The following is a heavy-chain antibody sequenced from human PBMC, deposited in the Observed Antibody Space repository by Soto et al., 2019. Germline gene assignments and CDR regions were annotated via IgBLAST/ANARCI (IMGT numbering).Heavy chain of an antibody. Sequence: LRLSCAASGFTFSSYAMSWVRQAPGKGLEWVSAISGSGGSTYYADSVKGRFTISRDNSKNTLYLQMNSLRAEDTAVYYCAKDLGYSGSPEYFQHWGQGTLVTVSS. V-gene: IGHV3-23*01. D-gene: IGHD1-26*01. CDR1: GFTFSSYA. CDR2: ISGSGGST. J-gene: IGHJ1*01. CDR3: AKDLGYSGSPEYFQH.